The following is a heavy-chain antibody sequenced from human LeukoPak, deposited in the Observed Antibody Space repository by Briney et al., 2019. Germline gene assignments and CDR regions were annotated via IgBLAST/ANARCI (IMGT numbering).Heavy chain of an antibody. Sequence: ASVKVSCKASGYTFTSYYMHWVRQAPGQGLEWMGKIDPSGGSTRYAQKFQGRVNMTRDISTSTVYMEQSSLRSEDTAVYYCATGAGTTGNWGQGTLVSVSS. CDR1: GYTFTSYY. V-gene: IGHV1-46*01. CDR3: ATGAGTTGN. J-gene: IGHJ4*02. CDR2: IDPSGGST. D-gene: IGHD1-1*01.